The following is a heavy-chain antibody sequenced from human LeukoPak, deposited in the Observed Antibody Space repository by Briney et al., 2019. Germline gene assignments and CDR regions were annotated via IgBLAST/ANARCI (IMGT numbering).Heavy chain of an antibody. CDR3: ARYSGSYPHDAFDI. J-gene: IGHJ3*02. D-gene: IGHD1-26*01. V-gene: IGHV4-59*01. CDR1: GGSISSYY. Sequence: NPSETLSLTCTVSGGSISSYYWSWIRQPPGEGLEWIGYIYYSGSTSYNPSLKSRVTISVDTSKNHFSLKLSSVTAADTAVYYCARYSGSYPHDAFDIWGQGTMVTVSS. CDR2: IYYSGST.